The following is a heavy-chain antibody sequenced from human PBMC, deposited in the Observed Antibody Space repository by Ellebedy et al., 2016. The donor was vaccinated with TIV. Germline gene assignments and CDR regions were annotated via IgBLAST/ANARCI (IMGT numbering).Heavy chain of an antibody. CDR3: ARDLCSGGSCYRPDYYYGMDV. J-gene: IGHJ6*02. CDR2: ISAYNGNT. CDR1: GYTFTSYG. Sequence: ASVKVSCKASGYTFTSYGISWVRQAPGQGLEWMGWISAYNGNTNYAQKLQGRVTMTTDTSTSTAYMELRSLRSDDTAVYYCARDLCSGGSCYRPDYYYGMDVWGQGTTVTVSS. D-gene: IGHD2-15*01. V-gene: IGHV1-18*01.